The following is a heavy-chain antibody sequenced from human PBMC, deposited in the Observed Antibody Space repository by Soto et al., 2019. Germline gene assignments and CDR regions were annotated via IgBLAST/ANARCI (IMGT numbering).Heavy chain of an antibody. CDR2: IDGDESAT. CDR1: GFTLSRYW. V-gene: IGHV3-74*01. CDR3: VRDSHGDY. Sequence: EVQLVESGGGLVQPGGSLRLSCAASGFTLSRYWMQWVRQAPGKGLEWVSRIDGDESATNYADSVKGRFTISRDNAKNTLDLQMNSLRAVDTAVYYCVRDSHGDYWGQGTLVTVSS. J-gene: IGHJ4*02.